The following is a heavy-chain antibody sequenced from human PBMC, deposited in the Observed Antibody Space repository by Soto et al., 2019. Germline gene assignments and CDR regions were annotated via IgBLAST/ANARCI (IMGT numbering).Heavy chain of an antibody. V-gene: IGHV1-69*12. CDR1: GGTFSTYA. CDR3: ASGIQLWLRRITNGYSG. J-gene: IGHJ4*02. Sequence: QVQLVQSGAEVKKPESSVKVSCKAPGGTFSTYAISWVRQAPGQGLEWMGGIIPMFGTANYAQRFQDRVTITADASTNTVYRELSSLRSEDTAVYFCASGIQLWLRRITNGYSGWGQGTLVTVSS. CDR2: IIPMFGTA. D-gene: IGHD5-18*01.